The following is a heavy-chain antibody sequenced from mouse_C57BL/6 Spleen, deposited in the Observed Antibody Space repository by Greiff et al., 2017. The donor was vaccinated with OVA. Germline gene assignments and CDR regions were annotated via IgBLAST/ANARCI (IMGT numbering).Heavy chain of an antibody. CDR1: GYTFTDYN. CDR3: ARRAPFYGSSYNWYFDV. V-gene: IGHV1-18*01. J-gene: IGHJ1*03. CDR2: INPNNGGT. D-gene: IGHD1-1*01. Sequence: EVQLVESGPELVKPGASVKIPCKASGYTFTDYNMDWVKQSHGKSLEWIGDINPNNGGTIYNQKFKGKATLTVDKSSSTAYMELRSLTSEDTAVYYCARRAPFYGSSYNWYFDVWGTGTTVTVSS.